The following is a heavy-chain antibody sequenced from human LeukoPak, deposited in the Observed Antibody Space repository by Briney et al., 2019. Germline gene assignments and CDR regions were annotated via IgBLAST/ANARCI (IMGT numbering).Heavy chain of an antibody. V-gene: IGHV3-74*01. CDR2: INNDGITT. D-gene: IGHD3-16*01. J-gene: IGHJ4*02. CDR3: TRRFWGWEVDY. Sequence: PGGSLRLSCAASGFTFSSYWMHWVRQAPGRGLVWVSRINNDGITTHYADSVKGRFTISRDNAKNTLCLQMNSLRAEYTSVYYCTRRFWGWEVDYWGQGTLVTVYS. CDR1: GFTFSSYW.